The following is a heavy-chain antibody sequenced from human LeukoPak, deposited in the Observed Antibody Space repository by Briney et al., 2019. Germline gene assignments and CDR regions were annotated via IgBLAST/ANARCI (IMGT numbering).Heavy chain of an antibody. Sequence: ASVNVSCKASGDTFTSYYVHWVRQAPGQGLEWMGTITPSGGSTTNAQKFQGRVTLTRDMSTSTVYMELSSLRSEDTAVYYCAKGGRRVVVAFDYWGQGTLVTVSS. CDR1: GDTFTSYY. D-gene: IGHD3-22*01. CDR3: AKGGRRVVVAFDY. CDR2: ITPSGGST. V-gene: IGHV1-46*01. J-gene: IGHJ4*02.